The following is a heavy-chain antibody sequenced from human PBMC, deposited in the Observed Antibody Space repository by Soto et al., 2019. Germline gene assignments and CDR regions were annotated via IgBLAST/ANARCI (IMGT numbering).Heavy chain of an antibody. D-gene: IGHD2-8*01. Sequence: ASVKVSCKASGYTFTSYAMHWVRQAPGQRLEWMGWINAGNGNTKYSQKFQGRVTITRDTSASTAYMELSSLRSEDTAVYYCARANNYYYYMDVWGKGTTVTVSS. CDR3: ARANNYYYYMDV. CDR1: GYTFTSYA. CDR2: INAGNGNT. V-gene: IGHV1-3*01. J-gene: IGHJ6*03.